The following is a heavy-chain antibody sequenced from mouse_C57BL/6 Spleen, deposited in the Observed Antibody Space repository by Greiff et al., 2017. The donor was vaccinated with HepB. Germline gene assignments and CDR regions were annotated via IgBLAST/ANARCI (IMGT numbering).Heavy chain of an antibody. J-gene: IGHJ3*01. D-gene: IGHD2-4*01. CDR2: IYPGDGDT. V-gene: IGHV1-82*01. CDR3: AIHYDYDWFAY. CDR1: GYAFSSSW. Sequence: QVQLKQSGPELVKPGASVKISCKASGYAFSSSWMNWVKQRPGKGLEWIGRIYPGDGDTNYNGKFKGKATLTADKSSSTAYMQLSILSSEDSAVYFCAIHYDYDWFAYWGQGTLVTVSA.